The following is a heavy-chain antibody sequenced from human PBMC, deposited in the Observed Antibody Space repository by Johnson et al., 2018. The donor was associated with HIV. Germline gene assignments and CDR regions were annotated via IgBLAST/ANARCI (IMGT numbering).Heavy chain of an antibody. CDR1: GFTFSSYW. J-gene: IGHJ3*02. Sequence: MLLVESGGGLVPPGGSLRLSCAASGFTFSSYWMSWVRQAPGKGLEWVANIKQDGSEKYYVDSVKGRFTLSRDNAKNSLYLQMNSLRAEDTALYYCATTRRYYYDSSGHPNLAFDIWGQGTMVTVSS. CDR2: IKQDGSEK. V-gene: IGHV3-7*05. CDR3: ATTRRYYYDSSGHPNLAFDI. D-gene: IGHD3-22*01.